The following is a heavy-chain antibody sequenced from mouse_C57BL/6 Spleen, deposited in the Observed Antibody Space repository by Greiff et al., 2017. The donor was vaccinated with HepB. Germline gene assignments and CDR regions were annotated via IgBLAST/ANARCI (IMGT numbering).Heavy chain of an antibody. J-gene: IGHJ4*01. CDR2: IYPGSGST. CDR1: VSTFPCSC. CDR3: ARGDYYGSSYAMDY. Sequence: VPLQQPGAALVQPCASVPMSCNASVSTFPCSCLTWLKPMPCQGLEWIGVIYPGSGSTYYNEKFKSKATLTVDTSSSTAYMQLSSLTSEDSAVYYCARGDYYGSSYAMDYWGQGTSVTVSS. D-gene: IGHD1-1*01. V-gene: IGHV1-55*01.